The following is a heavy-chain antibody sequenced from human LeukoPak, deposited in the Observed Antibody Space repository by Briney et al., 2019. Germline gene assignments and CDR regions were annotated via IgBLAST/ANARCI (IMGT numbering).Heavy chain of an antibody. Sequence: PSGTLSLTCTVSGGSISSYYWSWIRQPPGKGLEWIGYIYYSGSTNYNPSLKSRVTISVDTSKNQFSLKLSSVTAADTAVYYCARRAGPGGYYYYGMDVWGQGTTVTVSS. CDR1: GGSISSYY. CDR2: IYYSGST. CDR3: ARRAGPGGYYYYGMDV. V-gene: IGHV4-59*08. J-gene: IGHJ6*02.